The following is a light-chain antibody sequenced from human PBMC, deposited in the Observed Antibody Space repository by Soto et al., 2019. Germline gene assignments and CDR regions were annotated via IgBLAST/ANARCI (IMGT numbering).Light chain of an antibody. CDR3: NSYTDTTTLYV. V-gene: IGLV2-14*01. CDR1: TSDVGGYNY. Sequence: QSVLTQPASVSGSPGRSITISCTGTTSDVGGYNYVSWYQQHPGKAPKLMIYEVSNRPSGVSYRFSGSKAGNTASLTISGLQAEDEADYYCNSYTDTTTLYVFGTGTKVTVL. J-gene: IGLJ1*01. CDR2: EVS.